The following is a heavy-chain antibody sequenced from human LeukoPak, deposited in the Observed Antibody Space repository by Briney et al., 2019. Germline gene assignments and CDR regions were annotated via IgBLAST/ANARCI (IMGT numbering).Heavy chain of an antibody. D-gene: IGHD3-3*01. J-gene: IGHJ3*02. CDR3: ARLRFLEATYAFDI. CDR2: ISAYNGNT. Sequence: GASVKVSCKASGYTFTSYDINWVRQAPGQGLEWMGWISAYNGNTNYAQKLQGRVTMTTYTSTSTAYMELRSLTSDDTAVYYCARLRFLEATYAFDIWGQGTMVTVSS. CDR1: GYTFTSYD. V-gene: IGHV1-18*01.